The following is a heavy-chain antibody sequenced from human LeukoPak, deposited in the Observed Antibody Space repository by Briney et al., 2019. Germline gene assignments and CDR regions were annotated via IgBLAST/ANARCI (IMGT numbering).Heavy chain of an antibody. J-gene: IGHJ5*02. V-gene: IGHV4-34*01. CDR3: ASRGSGSHQRLRWFDP. D-gene: IGHD3-10*01. Sequence: SETLSLTCAVYGGSFSGYYWSWIRQPPGKGLEWIGEINHSGSTNYNPSLKSRVTISVDTSKNQFSLKLSSVTAADTAVYYCASRGSGSHQRLRWFDPWGQGTLVTVSS. CDR1: GGSFSGYY. CDR2: INHSGST.